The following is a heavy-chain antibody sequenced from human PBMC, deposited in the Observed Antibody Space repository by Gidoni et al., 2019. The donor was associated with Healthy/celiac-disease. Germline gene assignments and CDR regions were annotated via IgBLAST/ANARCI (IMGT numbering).Heavy chain of an antibody. D-gene: IGHD2-8*01. CDR1: GFTFRSYG. CDR3: ATLLVGAALVSNGGAVARDY. V-gene: IGHV3-30*03. Sequence: QVQLVESGGGVVQPGRSLRLSCAASGFTFRSYGMHWVRQAPGKGLEWVAVISYDGSNKYYADSVKGRFTISRDNSKNTLYLQMNSLRAEDTAVYYCATLLVGAALVSNGGAVARDYWGQGTLVTVSS. CDR2: ISYDGSNK. J-gene: IGHJ4*02.